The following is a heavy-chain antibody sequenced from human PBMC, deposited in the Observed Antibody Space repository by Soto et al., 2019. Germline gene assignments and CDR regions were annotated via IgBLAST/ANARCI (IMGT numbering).Heavy chain of an antibody. Sequence: QVQLVQSGAEVKKPGASVKVSCKASGYTFTSYDINWVRQATGQGLEWMGWMNPNSGNTGYAQKFXGXVXMXRNTSISTAYMELSSLRSEDTAVDYCAREVTMIVDNWGQGTLVTVSS. D-gene: IGHD3-22*01. V-gene: IGHV1-8*01. CDR2: MNPNSGNT. CDR3: AREVTMIVDN. J-gene: IGHJ4*02. CDR1: GYTFTSYD.